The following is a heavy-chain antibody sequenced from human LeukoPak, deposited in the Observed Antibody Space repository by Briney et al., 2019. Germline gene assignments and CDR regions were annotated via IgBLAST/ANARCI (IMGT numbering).Heavy chain of an antibody. D-gene: IGHD3-10*01. J-gene: IGHJ4*02. Sequence: GGSLRLSCVASGFTFSSYAMSWVRQAPGKGLEWVSAISGSGGSTYYADSVKGRFTISRDNSKNTLYLQMNSLRAEDTAVYYCAREKGRITMVRGVPVDYWGQGTLVTVSS. CDR3: AREKGRITMVRGVPVDY. CDR2: ISGSGGST. V-gene: IGHV3-23*01. CDR1: GFTFSSYA.